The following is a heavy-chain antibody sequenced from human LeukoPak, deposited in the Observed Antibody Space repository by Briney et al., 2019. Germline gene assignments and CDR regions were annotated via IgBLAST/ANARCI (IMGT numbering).Heavy chain of an antibody. CDR3: ARGPAFGGVIVFDY. CDR2: IYSGGST. Sequence: PGGSLRLSCAASGFTVSSNYMSWVRQAPGKGLEWVSVIYSGGSTYYADSVKGRFTISRDNSKNTLYLQMNSLRAEDTAVYYCARGPAFGGVIVFDYWGQGTLVTVSS. V-gene: IGHV3-53*01. J-gene: IGHJ4*02. D-gene: IGHD3-16*02. CDR1: GFTVSSNY.